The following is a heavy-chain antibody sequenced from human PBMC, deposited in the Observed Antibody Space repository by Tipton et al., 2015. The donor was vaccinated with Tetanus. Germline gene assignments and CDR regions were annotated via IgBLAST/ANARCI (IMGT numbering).Heavy chain of an antibody. V-gene: IGHV3-33*08. Sequence: QVQLVQSGGGMTQPGDSLRLSCAASGFTVSSYQMTWVRQAPGKGLEWVAVSWYDGTDKYYADSVKGRFTISRDNSKNTLYLQMNSLRAEDTAVYYCAREADCSGGSCFSGDFDNWGQGTQVTVSS. D-gene: IGHD2-15*01. CDR1: GFTVSSYQ. CDR3: AREADCSGGSCFSGDFDN. J-gene: IGHJ4*02. CDR2: SWYDGTDK.